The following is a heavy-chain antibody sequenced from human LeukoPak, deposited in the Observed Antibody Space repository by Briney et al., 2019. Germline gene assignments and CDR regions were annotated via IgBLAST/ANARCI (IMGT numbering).Heavy chain of an antibody. D-gene: IGHD6-13*01. Sequence: PGGSLRLSCAASGFTFSRYALHWVRQAPGKGLEWVSAISGSGGSKYYADSVKGRFTISRDNPKNTLYLQMNSLRAEDTAVYYCAKERDSSWHWWGQGTLVTVS. CDR3: AKERDSSWHW. V-gene: IGHV3-23*01. CDR1: GFTFSRYA. J-gene: IGHJ4*02. CDR2: ISGSGGSK.